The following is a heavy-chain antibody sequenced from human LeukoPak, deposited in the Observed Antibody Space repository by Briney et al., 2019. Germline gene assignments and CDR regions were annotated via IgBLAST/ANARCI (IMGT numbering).Heavy chain of an antibody. CDR2: IRGNGET. CDR1: GLSFSTFA. Sequence: GGSLRLSCAASGLSFSTFAMSWVRQGPARRLEWVSSIRGNGETFYADSVKGRFTISRDNSKNTLYLQMNSLRAEDTAVYYCAKGRHIVVVTAIPFDYWGQGTLVTVSS. V-gene: IGHV3-23*01. CDR3: AKGRHIVVVTAIPFDY. D-gene: IGHD2-21*02. J-gene: IGHJ4*02.